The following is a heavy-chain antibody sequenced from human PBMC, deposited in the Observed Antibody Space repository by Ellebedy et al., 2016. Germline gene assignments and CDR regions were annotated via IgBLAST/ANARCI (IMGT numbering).Heavy chain of an antibody. D-gene: IGHD3-10*01. CDR1: GYTFTTFS. J-gene: IGHJ4*02. Sequence: ASVKVSXKASGYTFTTFSITWVRQVPGQCLEWMGFVNTFSGNTKFAQKFQGRVSMTTDSSTHTAYMDLRSLRSDDTAMYYCAKTSGWGYGENWGQGTLVTVSS. V-gene: IGHV1-18*04. CDR3: AKTSGWGYGEN. CDR2: VNTFSGNT.